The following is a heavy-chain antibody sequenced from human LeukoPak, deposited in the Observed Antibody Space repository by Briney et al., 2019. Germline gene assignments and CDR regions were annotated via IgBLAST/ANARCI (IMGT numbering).Heavy chain of an antibody. V-gene: IGHV3-33*01. CDR1: GFTFSSYG. J-gene: IGHJ4*02. CDR3: ARDRSTTHFDY. D-gene: IGHD5/OR15-5a*01. CDR2: IWYDGSNT. Sequence: PGGSLRLSCAASGFTFSSYGMHWVRQAPGKGLEWVAMIWYDGSNTYYADSVKGRFTICRDNSKNTLFLQMDSLRAEDTAVYYCARDRSTTHFDYWGQGTLVTVSS.